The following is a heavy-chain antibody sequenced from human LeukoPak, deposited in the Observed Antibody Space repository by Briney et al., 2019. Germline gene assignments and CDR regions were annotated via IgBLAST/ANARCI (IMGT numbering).Heavy chain of an antibody. CDR1: GFTFSSYA. CDR2: ISYDGSNK. CDR3: ARGNFMNYYDSSGYSEAFDY. D-gene: IGHD3-22*01. J-gene: IGHJ4*02. Sequence: PGRSLRLSCAASGFTFSSYAMHWVRQAPGKGLEWVAVISYDGSNKYYADSVKGRFTISRDNSKNTLYLQMNSLRAEDTAVYYCARGNFMNYYDSSGYSEAFDYWGQGTLVTVSS. V-gene: IGHV3-30*01.